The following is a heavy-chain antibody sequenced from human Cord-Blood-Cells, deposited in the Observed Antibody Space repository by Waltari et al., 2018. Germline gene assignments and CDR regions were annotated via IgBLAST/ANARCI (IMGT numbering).Heavy chain of an antibody. V-gene: IGHV1-2*02. D-gene: IGHD2-2*01. CDR2: INPNSGGT. CDR3: ARGLGYCSSTSCYDAFDI. CDR1: GYTFTGYY. Sequence: QVQLVQSGAEVKKPGASVKVSCKASGYTFTGYYMHWVRQAPGQGLEWMGGINPNSGGTNYAQKFQGRVTMTRDTSISTAYMELSRLRSDDTAVYYCARGLGYCSSTSCYDAFDIWGQGTMVTVSS. J-gene: IGHJ3*02.